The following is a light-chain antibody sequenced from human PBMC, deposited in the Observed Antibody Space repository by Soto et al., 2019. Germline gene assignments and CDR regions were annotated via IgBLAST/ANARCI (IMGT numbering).Light chain of an antibody. CDR3: QQYNNWPPLT. J-gene: IGKJ4*01. V-gene: IGKV3-20*01. Sequence: EIVLTQSPGTLSLSPGERATLSCRASQSVSNNYLAWYQQKPGQAPRLLIYGASNRATGIPDRFSGSESGTDFTLTISSLQSEDFAVYYCQQYNNWPPLTFGGGTKVDIK. CDR1: QSVSNNY. CDR2: GAS.